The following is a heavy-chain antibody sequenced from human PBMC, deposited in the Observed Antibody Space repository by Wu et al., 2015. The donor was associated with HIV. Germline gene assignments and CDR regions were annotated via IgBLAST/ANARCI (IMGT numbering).Heavy chain of an antibody. Sequence: QVQLVQSGAEVKKPGASVKVSCKASGYIFSGHYMNWVRQAPGQGLEWMGWINPASGGTRYAEKFQGRVTMTSDTSINTVYMELSSLRSDDTAMYYCVRDQQWPTDLYHYYGMDVWGQGTTVTVSS. V-gene: IGHV1-2*02. D-gene: IGHD6-19*01. CDR2: INPASGGT. CDR3: VRDQQWPTDLYHYYGMDV. J-gene: IGHJ6*02. CDR1: GYIFSGHY.